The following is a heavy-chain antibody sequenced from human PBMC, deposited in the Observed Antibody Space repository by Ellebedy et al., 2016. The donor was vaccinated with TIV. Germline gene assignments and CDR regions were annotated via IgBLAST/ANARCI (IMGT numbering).Heavy chain of an antibody. J-gene: IGHJ5*01. CDR2: ISAYNGNT. Sequence: AASVKVSCKASGYIFTNYGIGWVRQAPGQRLEWIGWISAYNGNTNYAHKLQDRVTMTTDTSTTTAYMELRSLTSDDTALYYCARVSRSSWFEYWGQGSLVTVSS. V-gene: IGHV1-18*01. CDR1: GYIFTNYG. D-gene: IGHD6-13*01. CDR3: ARVSRSSWFEY.